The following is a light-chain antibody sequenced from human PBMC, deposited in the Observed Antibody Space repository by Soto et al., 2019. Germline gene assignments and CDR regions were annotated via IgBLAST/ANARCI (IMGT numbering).Light chain of an antibody. Sequence: DIQMTQSPSTLSASVGDRVTITCRASQYISSWLAWYQQKPGKAPKLLIYKASSLESGVPSRFSGSGSGTEFTLTISSLQPDEFSTYYYQPYNSQRTFGQGTKMEIK. CDR3: QPYNSQRT. CDR2: KAS. CDR1: QYISSW. J-gene: IGKJ1*01. V-gene: IGKV1-5*03.